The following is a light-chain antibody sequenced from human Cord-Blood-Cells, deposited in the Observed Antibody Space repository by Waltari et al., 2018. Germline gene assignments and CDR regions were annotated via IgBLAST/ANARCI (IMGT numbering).Light chain of an antibody. CDR1: SSNIGAGYD. Sequence: QSVLTQPPSVSGAPGQRVTISCTGSSSNIGAGYDLHWYQQLPGTAPKLLIYGNSNRPSGVPDRFSGSKSGTSASLAITGLQAEDEADYYCQAYDSSQSGEVVGGGTKLTVL. V-gene: IGLV1-40*01. J-gene: IGLJ2*01. CDR2: GNS. CDR3: QAYDSSQSGEV.